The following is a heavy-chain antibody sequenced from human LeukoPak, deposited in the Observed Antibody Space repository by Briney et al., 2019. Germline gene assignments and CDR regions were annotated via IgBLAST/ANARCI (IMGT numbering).Heavy chain of an antibody. CDR3: ARNSVQWLVLYYYGMDV. Sequence: GGSQRLSCAASGFTFSSYAMSWVRQAPGKGLEWVSAIRDSGSSTHYADSVKGRFTTSRDNSKNTLYLQMNSLRAEDAAVYYCARNSVQWLVLYYYGMDVWGQGTTVTVSS. CDR2: IRDSGSST. V-gene: IGHV3-23*01. J-gene: IGHJ6*02. D-gene: IGHD6-19*01. CDR1: GFTFSSYA.